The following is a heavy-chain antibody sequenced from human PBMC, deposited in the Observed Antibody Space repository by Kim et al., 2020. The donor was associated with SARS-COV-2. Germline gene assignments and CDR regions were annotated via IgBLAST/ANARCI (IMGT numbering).Heavy chain of an antibody. J-gene: IGHJ4*02. V-gene: IGHV3-33*01. CDR3: ASGGWDY. Sequence: DGCSKYYADSVKGRFNIYRDNAKKTLYLQMNSLRAEDTGMYYCASGGWDYWGQGTLVTVSS. CDR2: DGCSK. D-gene: IGHD3-16*01.